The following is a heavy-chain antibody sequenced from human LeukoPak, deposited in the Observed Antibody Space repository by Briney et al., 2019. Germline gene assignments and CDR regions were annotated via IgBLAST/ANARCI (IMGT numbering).Heavy chain of an antibody. Sequence: GGSLRLSCAASGFTFSRYDMQWVRQGIGKGLEWVSGITTAGATYYQGSVKGRFTISRDNAKNSLYLQMNSLRAEDTAVYYCARDPYVWGSYRPYYFDYWGQGTLVTVSS. V-gene: IGHV3-13*04. D-gene: IGHD3-16*02. J-gene: IGHJ4*02. CDR2: ITTAGAT. CDR1: GFTFSRYD. CDR3: ARDPYVWGSYRPYYFDY.